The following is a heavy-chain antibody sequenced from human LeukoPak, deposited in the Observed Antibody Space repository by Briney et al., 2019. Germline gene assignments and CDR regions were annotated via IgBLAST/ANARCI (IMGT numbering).Heavy chain of an antibody. CDR2: IYSSGDT. J-gene: IGHJ3*02. D-gene: IGHD1-26*01. V-gene: IGHV4-4*07. Sequence: PSETLSLTCAVSGASAHTYYWSWIRQTAGKGLEWIGRIYSSGDTKYNPSLQSRVTLSVDTSKKYFSLELTSVTAADTAVYYCAGGILDSGISVPGFDIWGLGTLVTVSS. CDR3: AGGILDSGISVPGFDI. CDR1: GASAHTYY.